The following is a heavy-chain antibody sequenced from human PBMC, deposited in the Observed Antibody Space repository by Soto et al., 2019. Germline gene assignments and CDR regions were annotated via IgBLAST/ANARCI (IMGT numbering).Heavy chain of an antibody. J-gene: IGHJ4*02. V-gene: IGHV3-11*01. CDR2: IGSSDNII. Sequence: QVQLVESGGGLVKPGGSLRLSCAASGFTFSDYYMSWIRQAPGKGLEWVSYIGSSDNIIYYADSVKGRFTISRDNAKNSLYLQMSSLRAEDTAVYYCARDLGYYESSGYFDYWGQGTLVTVST. CDR3: ARDLGYYESSGYFDY. CDR1: GFTFSDYY. D-gene: IGHD3-22*01.